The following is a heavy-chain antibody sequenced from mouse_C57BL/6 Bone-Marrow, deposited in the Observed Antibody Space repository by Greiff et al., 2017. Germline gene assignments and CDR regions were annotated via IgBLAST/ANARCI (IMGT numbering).Heavy chain of an antibody. CDR1: GYTFTSYW. V-gene: IGHV1-50*01. D-gene: IGHD2-12*01. CDR2: IYPCNSNT. Sequence: QVQLQQPGAELVKPGASVKLSCKASGYTFTSYWMHWVKQRPGQGLEWIGEIYPCNSNTNYNQKFKGKATLTVDTSSSTAYMQLSSLTSEDSAVYYCARKRRYWDCWGRGTTLTVSA. J-gene: IGHJ2*01. CDR3: ARKRRYWDC.